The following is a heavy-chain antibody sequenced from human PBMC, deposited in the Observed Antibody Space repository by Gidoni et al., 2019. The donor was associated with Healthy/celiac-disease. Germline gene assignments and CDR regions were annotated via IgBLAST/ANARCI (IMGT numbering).Heavy chain of an antibody. CDR3: TTTVAGSGYYYYYGMDV. V-gene: IGHV3-15*07. J-gene: IGHJ6*02. Sequence: EVQLVESGGGLVKPGGSLRLSCAASGFTFRNAWMNWVRQAPGKGLEWVGRIKSKTDGGTTDYAAPVKGRFTISRDDSKNTLYLQMNSLKTEDTAVYYCTTTVAGSGYYYYYGMDVWGQGTTVTVSS. CDR1: GFTFRNAW. D-gene: IGHD6-19*01. CDR2: IKSKTDGGTT.